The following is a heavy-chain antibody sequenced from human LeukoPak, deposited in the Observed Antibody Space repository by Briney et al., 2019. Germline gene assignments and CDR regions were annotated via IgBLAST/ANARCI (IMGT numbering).Heavy chain of an antibody. J-gene: IGHJ4*02. CDR3: ARALELAGIWWRD. CDR2: IIPILGIA. CDR1: GGTFSSYA. Sequence: GASVKVSCKASGGTFSSYAISWVRQAPGQGLEWMGRIIPILGIANYAQKFQGRVTITADKSTSTAYMELSSLRSEDTAVYYCARALELAGIWWRDWGQGTLVTVSS. D-gene: IGHD6-19*01. V-gene: IGHV1-69*04.